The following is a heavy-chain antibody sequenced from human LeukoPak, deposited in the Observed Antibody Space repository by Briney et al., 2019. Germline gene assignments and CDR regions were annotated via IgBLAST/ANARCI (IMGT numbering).Heavy chain of an antibody. V-gene: IGHV3-33*06. D-gene: IGHD4-11*01. CDR2: IWSDATNQ. Sequence: GTSLRLSCETSGFTFSHFGMHWVRQVPGEGLEWVAVIWSDATNQYYADSVKGRFTISRDNFKRTVSLEMNSLRAEDTAVYYCVKDAQRGFDYSYSLEHCGQGSLVIVSS. CDR3: VKDAQRGFDYSYSLEH. J-gene: IGHJ5*02. CDR1: GFTFSHFG.